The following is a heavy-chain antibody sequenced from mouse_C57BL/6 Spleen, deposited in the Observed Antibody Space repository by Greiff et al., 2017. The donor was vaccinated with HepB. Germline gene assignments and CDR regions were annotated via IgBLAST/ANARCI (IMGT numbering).Heavy chain of an antibody. CDR1: GYTFTSYW. CDR2: IDPSDSYT. Sequence: QVQLKQPGAELVKPGASVKLSCKASGYTFTSYWMQWVKQRPGQGLEWIGEIDPSDSYTNYNQKFKGKATLTVDTSSSTAYMQLSSLTSEDSAVYYCARHYYAMDYWGQGTSVTVSS. V-gene: IGHV1-50*01. CDR3: ARHYYAMDY. J-gene: IGHJ4*01.